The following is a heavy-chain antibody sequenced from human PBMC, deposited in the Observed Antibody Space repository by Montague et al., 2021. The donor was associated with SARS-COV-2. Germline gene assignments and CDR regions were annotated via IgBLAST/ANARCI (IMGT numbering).Heavy chain of an antibody. CDR1: GYSLSTSGMC. CDR2: XDWXSYK. J-gene: IGHJ6*02. CDR3: ARMVTIFSLGGYYYYYGMDV. Sequence: PALVTPTQTITLTCTFSGYSLSTSGMCVSWIRQPPGKALEWLALXDWXSYKYYSTSLKTRLTISKDTSKNPVVLTMTNMDPVDTATYYCARMVTIFSLGGYYYYYGMDVWGQGTTVTVSS. V-gene: IGHV2-70*01. D-gene: IGHD3-9*01.